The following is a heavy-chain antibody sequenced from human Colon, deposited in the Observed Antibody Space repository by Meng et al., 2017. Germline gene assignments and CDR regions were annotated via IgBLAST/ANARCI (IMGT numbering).Heavy chain of an antibody. CDR3: TTWYGEY. CDR2: TYYRSEWQN. CDR1: GDSVSSNRAL. J-gene: IGHJ4*02. Sequence: QVQLQQSGPGLVKPSPTISLTCAISGDSVSSNRALWHWVRQSPSRGLEWLGQTYYRSEWQNHYGVSVKSRITINADTSRNHFSLHLNSVTPEDTAVYYCTTWYGEYWGQGTLVTVSS. D-gene: IGHD3-10*01. V-gene: IGHV6-1*01.